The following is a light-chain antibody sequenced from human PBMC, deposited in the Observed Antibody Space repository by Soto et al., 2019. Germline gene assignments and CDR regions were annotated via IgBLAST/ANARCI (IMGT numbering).Light chain of an antibody. J-gene: IGKJ4*01. CDR1: QSVTSNY. CDR2: GAS. V-gene: IGKV3-20*01. Sequence: EIVLTQSPGTLSLSLGERATLSCRASQSVTSNYLAWYQQKPGQAPRLLIYGASSRATGIPDRFSGSGSGTDFTLTINRLVPEDCAVYYCQQYGRSPLTFGGGTKVEIK. CDR3: QQYGRSPLT.